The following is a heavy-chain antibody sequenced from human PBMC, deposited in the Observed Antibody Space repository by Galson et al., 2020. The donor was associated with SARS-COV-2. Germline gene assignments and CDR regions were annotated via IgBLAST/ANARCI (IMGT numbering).Heavy chain of an antibody. J-gene: IGHJ1*01. CDR2: ISWNSGTI. CDR3: AKDTVGGYYDTTGFEYLQH. CDR1: GFTFDDYA. Sequence: LKISCAASGFTFDDYALHWVRQAPGKGLEWVSGISWNSGTIGYADSVRGRFTVSRDNAKNSLYLQMNSLRPEDTALYYCAKDTVGGYYDTTGFEYLQHWGQGTLVTVSS. V-gene: IGHV3-9*01. D-gene: IGHD3-22*01.